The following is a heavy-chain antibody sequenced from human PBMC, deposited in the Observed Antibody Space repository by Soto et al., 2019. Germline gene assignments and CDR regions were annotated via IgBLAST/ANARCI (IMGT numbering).Heavy chain of an antibody. V-gene: IGHV1-2*04. D-gene: IGHD5-12*01. CDR3: ARDQRRGYSGHGITMDV. Sequence: ASVKVSCKASGYTFTGYYMHWVRQAPGQGLEWMGWINPNSGGTNYAQKFQGWVTMTRDTSISTAYMELSRLRSDDTAVYYCARDQRRGYSGHGITMDVWGQGTTVTVS. CDR1: GYTFTGYY. CDR2: INPNSGGT. J-gene: IGHJ6*02.